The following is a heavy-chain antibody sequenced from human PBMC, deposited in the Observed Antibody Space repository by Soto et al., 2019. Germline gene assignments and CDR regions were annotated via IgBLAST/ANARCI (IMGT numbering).Heavy chain of an antibody. J-gene: IGHJ4*02. CDR1: GFTCSSYA. CDR3: AKDRRVGGATQLRFFD. CDR2: ISGSGGST. D-gene: IGHD3-3*01. Sequence: PCGSLRLSCAASGFTCSSYAMSCVRQAPGKGLEWVSAISGSGGSTYYADSVKGRFTISRDNSKNTLYLQMNSLRAEDTAVYYCAKDRRVGGATQLRFFDWGQGTLVTVSS. V-gene: IGHV3-23*01.